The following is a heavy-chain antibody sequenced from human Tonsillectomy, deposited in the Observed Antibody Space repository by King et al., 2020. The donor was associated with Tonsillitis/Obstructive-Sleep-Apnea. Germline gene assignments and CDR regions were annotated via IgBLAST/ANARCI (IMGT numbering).Heavy chain of an antibody. Sequence: VQLVESGAEVKKPGESLRISCKGSGYSFTSYWISWVRQMPGKGLEWMGRIDTSDSYVNYSPSFQGPFTISADKSISTAYLQWSSLKASDTAMDYCARIVCTAMDSDHYYGMDVWGQGTTITVSS. CDR3: ARIVCTAMDSDHYYGMDV. J-gene: IGHJ6*02. CDR1: GYSFTSYW. V-gene: IGHV5-10-1*03. D-gene: IGHD5-18*01. CDR2: IDTSDSYV.